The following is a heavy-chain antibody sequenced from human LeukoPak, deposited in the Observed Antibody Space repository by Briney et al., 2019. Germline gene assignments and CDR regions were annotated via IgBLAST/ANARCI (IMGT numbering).Heavy chain of an antibody. D-gene: IGHD3-10*01. CDR3: AKGRRINEYFQH. CDR2: ISGSGAST. V-gene: IGHV3-23*01. Sequence: GGSLRLSCLTSGFTLSTNAMSWVRQAPGKGLEWISGISGSGASTYYADSVKGRFTISRDDSRNTLYLQMNSLRAEDTAVYYCAKGRRINEYFQHWGQGTLVTVSS. J-gene: IGHJ1*01. CDR1: GFTLSTNA.